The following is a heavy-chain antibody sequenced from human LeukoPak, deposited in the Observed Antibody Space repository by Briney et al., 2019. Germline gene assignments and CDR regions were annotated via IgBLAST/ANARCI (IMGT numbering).Heavy chain of an antibody. D-gene: IGHD2-2*01. Sequence: GGSLRLSCVVSGLTFSDYGFPWVRQAPGKGLEWVAVISADGSFKNHADSVKGRFTISRDNSKNTLFLQMSGLRGDDTAMYYCAKDRGYHDYWGQGTLVIVSS. CDR2: ISADGSFK. V-gene: IGHV3-30*18. CDR3: AKDRGYHDY. CDR1: GLTFSDYG. J-gene: IGHJ4*02.